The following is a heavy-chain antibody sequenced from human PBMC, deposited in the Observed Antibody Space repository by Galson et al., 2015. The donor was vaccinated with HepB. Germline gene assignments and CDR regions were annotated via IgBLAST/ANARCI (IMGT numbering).Heavy chain of an antibody. CDR2: IKSKTDGGTT. CDR3: TTDREDTVYYCGMDV. Sequence: SLRLSCAASGFTFSNAWMSWVRQAPGKGLEWVGRIKSKTDGGTTDYAAPVKGRFTISRDDSKNTLYLQMNSLKTEDTAVYYCTTDREDTVYYCGMDVWGQGTTVTVSS. D-gene: IGHD4-11*01. J-gene: IGHJ6*02. CDR1: GFTFSNAW. V-gene: IGHV3-15*01.